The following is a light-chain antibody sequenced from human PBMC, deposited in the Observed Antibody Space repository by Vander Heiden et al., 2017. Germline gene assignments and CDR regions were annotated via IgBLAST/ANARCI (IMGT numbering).Light chain of an antibody. Sequence: GDTATLSCRASRTISSTYLAWYHHRPGQGPRLLIYGASNRATGIPDRFSGSGTGRDFTLTISGLEPEDSGVYYCQQYLSSVWTFGRGTKV. V-gene: IGKV3-20*01. CDR3: QQYLSSVWT. J-gene: IGKJ1*01. CDR1: RTISSTY. CDR2: GAS.